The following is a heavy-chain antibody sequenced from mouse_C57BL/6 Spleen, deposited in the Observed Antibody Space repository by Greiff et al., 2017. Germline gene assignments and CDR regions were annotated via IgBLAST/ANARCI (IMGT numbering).Heavy chain of an antibody. CDR2: INPYNGGT. CDR3: AREGTGTGGYAKDY. D-gene: IGHD4-1*01. J-gene: IGHJ4*01. V-gene: IGHV1-19*01. CDR1: GYTFTDYY. Sequence: EVQLQQSGPVLVKPGASVKMSCKASGYTFTDYYMNWVKQSHGKSLEWIGVINPYNGGTSYNPKFKGKATLTVDKSSSTAYMELNSLTSEDSAVYYCAREGTGTGGYAKDYWGQGTSVTVSS.